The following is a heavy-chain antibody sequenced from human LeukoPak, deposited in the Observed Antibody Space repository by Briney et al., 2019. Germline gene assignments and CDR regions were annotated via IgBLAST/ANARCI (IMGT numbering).Heavy chain of an antibody. CDR2: ISAYNGNT. CDR1: GYTFTGYY. D-gene: IGHD6-19*01. CDR3: ARDLHHSGWYSSFDY. J-gene: IGHJ4*02. Sequence: ASVKVSCKASGYTFTGYYMHWVRQAPGQGLEWMGWISAYNGNTNYAQKLQGRVTMTTDTSTSTAYMELRSLRSDDTAVYYCARDLHHSGWYSSFDYWGQGTLVTVSS. V-gene: IGHV1-18*04.